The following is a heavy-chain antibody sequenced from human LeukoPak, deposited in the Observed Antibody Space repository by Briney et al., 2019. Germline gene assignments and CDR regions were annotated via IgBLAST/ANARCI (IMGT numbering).Heavy chain of an antibody. D-gene: IGHD2-2*01. CDR1: GYTFTTYG. J-gene: IGHJ6*02. CDR3: ARDPADYYYYYGMAV. V-gene: IGHV1-18*01. CDR2: ISAYNGNT. Sequence: ASVKVSSTASGYTFTTYGTSWVRHAPGQGLGWMGWISAYNGNTNYAQKLQGRVTMTTDTSTSTAYMELRSLRSDDTAVYYCARDPADYYYYYGMAVWGQGTTVTVSS.